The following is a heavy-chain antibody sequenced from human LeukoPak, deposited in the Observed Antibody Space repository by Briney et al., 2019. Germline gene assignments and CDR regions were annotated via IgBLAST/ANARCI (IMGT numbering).Heavy chain of an antibody. Sequence: SETLSLTCAVYGGSFSGYYWSWIRQPPGKGLEWIGEINHSGSTNYNPSLKSRVTISVDTSKNQFSLKLSSVTAADTAVYYCASQVIVVGLHYYYYYGMDVWGQGTTVTDSS. J-gene: IGHJ6*02. CDR1: GGSFSGYY. CDR3: ASQVIVVGLHYYYYYGMDV. V-gene: IGHV4-34*01. D-gene: IGHD3-22*01. CDR2: INHSGST.